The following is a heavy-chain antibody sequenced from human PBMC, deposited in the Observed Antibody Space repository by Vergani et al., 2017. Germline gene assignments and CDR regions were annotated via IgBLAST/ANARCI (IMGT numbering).Heavy chain of an antibody. CDR1: GGSISSYY. J-gene: IGHJ4*02. V-gene: IGHV4-59*01. CDR3: ARVSGGVXFDY. Sequence: QVQLQESGPGLVKPSETLSLTCTVSGGSISSYYWSWIRQPPGKGLEWIGYVYYSGSASYNPSLKSRVTISVDTSNNQFSLELSSVTAADTAVYYCARVSGGVXFDYWGQGTLVTVSS. D-gene: IGHD1-1*01. CDR2: VYYSGSA.